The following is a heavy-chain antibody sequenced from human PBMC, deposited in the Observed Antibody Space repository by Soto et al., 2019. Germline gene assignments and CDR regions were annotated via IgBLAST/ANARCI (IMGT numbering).Heavy chain of an antibody. Sequence: SEILSLTCTVSGGSISSSSHYWGWIRQPPGKGLEWIGTMFYSGSTYFNPSLKSRVTIPVDTSKNQFSLKMSSVTAADTAVYYCASVPRNLVKLLYFRSWGQGTLVTVSS. V-gene: IGHV4-39*07. D-gene: IGHD3-16*01. CDR3: ASVPRNLVKLLYFRS. CDR1: GGSISSSSHY. J-gene: IGHJ4*02. CDR2: MFYSGST.